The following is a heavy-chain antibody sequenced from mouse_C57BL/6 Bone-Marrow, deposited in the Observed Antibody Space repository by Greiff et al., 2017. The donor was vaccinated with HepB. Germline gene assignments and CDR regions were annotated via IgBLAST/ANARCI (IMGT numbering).Heavy chain of an antibody. CDR1: GYTFTSYG. V-gene: IGHV1-81*01. D-gene: IGHD1-1*01. Sequence: VQLVESGAELARPGASVKLSCKASGYTFTSYGISWVKQRTGQGLEWIGEIYPRSGNTYYNEKFKGKATLTADKSSSTAYMELRSLTSEDSAVYFCASFITTVVAYYFDYWGQGTTLTVSS. CDR3: ASFITTVVAYYFDY. J-gene: IGHJ2*01. CDR2: IYPRSGNT.